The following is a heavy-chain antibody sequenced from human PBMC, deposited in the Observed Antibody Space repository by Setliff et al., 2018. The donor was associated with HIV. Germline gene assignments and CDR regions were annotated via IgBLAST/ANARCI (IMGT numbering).Heavy chain of an antibody. V-gene: IGHV4-61*01. J-gene: IGHJ4*02. Sequence: PSETLSLTCTVSGGSISSGSYYWSWIRQPPGKGLEWIGYIYYSGSTNYNPSLKSRVTISVDTSKNQFSLKLSSVTAADTAVYYCARHFRWPKGGGGFGYWGQGTLVTVSS. CDR3: ARHFRWPKGGGGFGY. D-gene: IGHD2-15*01. CDR1: GGSISSGSYY. CDR2: IYYSGST.